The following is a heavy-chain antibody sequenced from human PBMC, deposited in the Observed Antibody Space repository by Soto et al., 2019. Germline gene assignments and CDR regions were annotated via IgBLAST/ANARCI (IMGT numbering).Heavy chain of an antibody. V-gene: IGHV3-73*02. CDR3: ARLDCSGGSCYPYYFEH. CDR1: GFTFSASA. D-gene: IGHD2-15*01. CDR2: IRSNGRT. J-gene: IGHJ4*02. Sequence: EVQLMESGGGLVQPGGSLELSCAASGFTFSASAMHWVRQASGKGLEWVGRIRSNGRTAYAASMQGRFTISRDDSKKTAYLQLNSLKTDDTAVYYCARLDCSGGSCYPYYFEHWGQGALVTVSA.